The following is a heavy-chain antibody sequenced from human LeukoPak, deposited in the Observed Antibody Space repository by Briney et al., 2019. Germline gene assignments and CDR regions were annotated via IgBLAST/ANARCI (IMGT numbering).Heavy chain of an antibody. CDR2: INPSRGGV. Sequence: GASVKASCKASGYSFTAYYIHWVRQAPGQGLEWMGWINPSRGGVHFAQEFQGRVTMPSDTSSRTACMELSRLRSDDTAVYSCARGGLEVMRSGLWKPLEYWGQGTLVTVSS. CDR1: GYSFTAYY. J-gene: IGHJ4*02. CDR3: ARGGLEVMRSGLWKPLEY. V-gene: IGHV1-2*02. D-gene: IGHD3-16*01.